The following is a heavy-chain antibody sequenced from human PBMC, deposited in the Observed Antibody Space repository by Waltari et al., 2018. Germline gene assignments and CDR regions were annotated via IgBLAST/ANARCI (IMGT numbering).Heavy chain of an antibody. D-gene: IGHD6-19*01. V-gene: IGHV4-59*08. CDR2: IHHSRST. Sequence: QVQLQESGPGLVKPSETLSLTCSVSGGSISDYFWNWIRQSPGRGLEWIGYIHHSRSTNCNPSLKTRVTMSVYTSNSHFSLRLTSVTAADTAVYFCARWHTSGRYYADWGQGTPVTVSS. CDR1: GGSISDYF. CDR3: ARWHTSGRYYAD. J-gene: IGHJ4*02.